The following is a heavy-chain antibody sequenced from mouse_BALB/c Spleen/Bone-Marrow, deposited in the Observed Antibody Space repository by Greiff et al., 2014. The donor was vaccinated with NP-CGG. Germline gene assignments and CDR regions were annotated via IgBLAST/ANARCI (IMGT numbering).Heavy chain of an antibody. CDR2: FYPGSGSI. CDR1: GYTFTEYI. J-gene: IGHJ3*01. V-gene: IGHV1-62-2*01. Sequence: VMLVESGAELVKPGASVKLSCKASGYTFTEYIIHWVKRRSGQGLEWIGWFYPGSGSIKYNEKFKDKATLTADKSSSTVYMELSRLTSEDSAVYFCARHEDRLRAWFAYWGQGTLVTVSA. D-gene: IGHD3-2*02. CDR3: ARHEDRLRAWFAY.